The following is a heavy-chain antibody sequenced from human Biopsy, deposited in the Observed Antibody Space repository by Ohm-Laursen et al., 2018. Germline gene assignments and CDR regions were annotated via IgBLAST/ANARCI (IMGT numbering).Heavy chain of an antibody. J-gene: IGHJ6*02. CDR2: VYFTGST. Sequence: SDTLSLTCTVSGDPIRSYYWSWIRQTPEKGLEWIGHVYFTGSTNFNPSLKSRVTISVDTSRVRFSLTLSSVTAADTAIYYCARDRRGDSYMDVWGQGTTVTVSS. D-gene: IGHD2-15*01. CDR1: GDPIRSYY. CDR3: ARDRRGDSYMDV. V-gene: IGHV4-59*01.